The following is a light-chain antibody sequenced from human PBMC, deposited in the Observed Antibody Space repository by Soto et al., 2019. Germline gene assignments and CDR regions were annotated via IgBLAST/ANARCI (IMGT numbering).Light chain of an antibody. Sequence: IVLTQSPGTLSLSPGVRATLSCRASQSVSSSYLAWYQQKPGQAPRLLIYGASSRATGIPDRFSGSGSATDVTLTSSRLEPEDFGVYYCQQHGSSPRTFGQGTKLDIK. J-gene: IGKJ2*01. CDR1: QSVSSSY. V-gene: IGKV3-20*01. CDR2: GAS. CDR3: QQHGSSPRT.